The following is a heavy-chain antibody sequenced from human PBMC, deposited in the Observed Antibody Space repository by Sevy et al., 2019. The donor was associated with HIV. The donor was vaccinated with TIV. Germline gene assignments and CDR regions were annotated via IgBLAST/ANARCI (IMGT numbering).Heavy chain of an antibody. D-gene: IGHD3-3*01. CDR1: GYTFTTYD. V-gene: IGHV1-8*01. CDR3: ARGGNGDFWSYEYYYYGMDV. J-gene: IGHJ6*02. CDR2: MSPNTGAT. Sequence: ASVKVSCAAFGYTFTTYDINWVRQAPGQGLEWMGWMSPNTGATGFAQKFQGRVTLTRNKSITTAYMELSSLTYEDTAIYYFARGGNGDFWSYEYYYYGMDVWGQGTTVTVSS.